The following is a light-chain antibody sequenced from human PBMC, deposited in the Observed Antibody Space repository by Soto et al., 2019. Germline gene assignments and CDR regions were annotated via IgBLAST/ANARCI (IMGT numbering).Light chain of an antibody. CDR1: SSDGCGYNY. V-gene: IGLV2-8*01. J-gene: IGLJ3*02. Sequence: QSVLTQPPSASGSPGQSVTISRPGTSSDGCGYNYVSWYQQYPGRAPKLMIYEVTKRPSGVPDRFSGSKSGNTASLTVSGLQAEDQADYYCSSYAASNNFYFVFGGGTQLTVL. CDR2: EVT. CDR3: SSYAASNNFYFV.